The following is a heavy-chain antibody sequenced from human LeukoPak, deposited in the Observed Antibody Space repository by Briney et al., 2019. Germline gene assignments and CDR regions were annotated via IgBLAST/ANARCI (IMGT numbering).Heavy chain of an antibody. J-gene: IGHJ4*02. CDR2: INYSGST. Sequence: SETLSLTCTVSGDSISSSGYYWGWIRQPPGKGLEWIGSINYSGSTYYNPSRKSRVTTSVDTSKNQFSLKLSSVTAADTAVYYCARDYDSSGYGDYWGQGTLVTVSS. CDR1: GDSISSSGYY. CDR3: ARDYDSSGYGDY. V-gene: IGHV4-39*07. D-gene: IGHD3-22*01.